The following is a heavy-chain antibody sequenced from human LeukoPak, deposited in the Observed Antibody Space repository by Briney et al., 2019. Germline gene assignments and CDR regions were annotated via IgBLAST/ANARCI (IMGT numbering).Heavy chain of an antibody. Sequence: GGSLRLSCAASGFTFSSYAMSWVRQAPGKGLEWVSAISGSGGSTYCADSVKGRLTISRDNSKNTLYLQMNSLRAEDTAVYYCAKTGYFDWSYYFDYWGQGTLVTVSS. CDR2: ISGSGGST. CDR3: AKTGYFDWSYYFDY. CDR1: GFTFSSYA. V-gene: IGHV3-23*01. D-gene: IGHD3-9*01. J-gene: IGHJ4*02.